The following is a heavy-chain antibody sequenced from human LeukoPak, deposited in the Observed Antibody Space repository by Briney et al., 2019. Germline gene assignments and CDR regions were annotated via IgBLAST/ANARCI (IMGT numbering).Heavy chain of an antibody. D-gene: IGHD5-24*01. CDR3: ARVRDGYNDAYDV. CDR1: GYTFTNYY. V-gene: IGHV1-46*01. Sequence: GASVKVSCKASGYTFTNYYIHWVRQAPGQGLEWMGVIKPGGDSTSSARIFQGRVYMTSDTSTSTVYMELSGLRSDDTAVYYCARVRDGYNDAYDVWGKGTMVTVPS. J-gene: IGHJ3*01. CDR2: IKPGGDST.